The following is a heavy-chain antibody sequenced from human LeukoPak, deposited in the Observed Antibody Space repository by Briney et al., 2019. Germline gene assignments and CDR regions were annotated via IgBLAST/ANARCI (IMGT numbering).Heavy chain of an antibody. CDR2: ISSSSSYI. Sequence: GGSLRLSCAASGFTFSSYSMNWVRQAPGKGLEWVSSISSSSSYIYYADSVKGRFTISRDNAKNSLYLQMNSLRAEDTAVYYCARDHSSGYYYGPGDYWGQGTLVTVSS. CDR3: ARDHSSGYYYGPGDY. CDR1: GFTFSSYS. D-gene: IGHD3-22*01. V-gene: IGHV3-21*01. J-gene: IGHJ4*02.